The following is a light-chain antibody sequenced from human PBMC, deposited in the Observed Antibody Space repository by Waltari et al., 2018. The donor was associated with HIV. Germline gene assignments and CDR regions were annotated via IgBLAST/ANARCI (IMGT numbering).Light chain of an antibody. V-gene: IGKV4-1*01. Sequence: DIVMTQAPDSLAGSLGEGATIHCRSNQSLLYSSYNKTYLAWYQQTAGQPPKLLIYWASTRESGVPDRFSGSGSGTDFTLTISSLQAEDVAIYYCQQYYSTAITFGQGTRLEIK. CDR3: QQYYSTAIT. CDR2: WAS. CDR1: QSLLYSSYNKTY. J-gene: IGKJ5*01.